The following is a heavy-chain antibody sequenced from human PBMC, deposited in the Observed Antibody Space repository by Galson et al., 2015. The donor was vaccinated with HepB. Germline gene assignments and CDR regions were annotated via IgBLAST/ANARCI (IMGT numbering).Heavy chain of an antibody. CDR3: ARDNRKTHRRLNSPHFDY. V-gene: IGHV1-46*03. J-gene: IGHJ4*02. CDR1: GYTFTSYY. CDR2: INPSGGST. D-gene: IGHD2/OR15-2a*01. Sequence: SVKVSCKASGYTFTSYYMHWVRQAPGQGLEWMGIINPSGGSTSYAQKFQGRVTMTRDTSTSTVYMELSSPRSEDTAVYYCARDNRKTHRRLNSPHFDYWSQGTLVTVSS.